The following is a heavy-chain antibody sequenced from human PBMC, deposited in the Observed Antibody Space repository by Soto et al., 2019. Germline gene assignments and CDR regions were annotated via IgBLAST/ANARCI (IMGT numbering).Heavy chain of an antibody. CDR3: AREELVTIFGVVTQNWFDP. V-gene: IGHV4-4*07. J-gene: IGHJ5*02. D-gene: IGHD3-3*01. CDR2: IYTSGST. CDR1: GGSIISYY. Sequence: LSLTFTVSGGSIISYYCSWIRQPAGKGLEWIGRIYTSGSTNYNPSLKSRVTMSVDTSKNQFSLKLSSVTAADTAVYYCAREELVTIFGVVTQNWFDPWGQGTLVTVSS.